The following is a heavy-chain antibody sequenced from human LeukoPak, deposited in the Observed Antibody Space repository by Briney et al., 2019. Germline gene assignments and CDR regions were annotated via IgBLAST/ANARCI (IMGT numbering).Heavy chain of an antibody. V-gene: IGHV3-33*01. CDR1: GFTFSSYG. Sequence: GRSLRLSCAASGFTFSSYGMHWVRQAPGKGLEWVAVIWYDGSNKYYADSVKGRFTISRDNSKNTLYLQMNSLRAEDTAVYYCARDFSYNDYYYGMDVWGQGTTVTVSS. CDR2: IWYDGSNK. CDR3: ARDFSYNDYYYGMDV. D-gene: IGHD1-14*01. J-gene: IGHJ6*02.